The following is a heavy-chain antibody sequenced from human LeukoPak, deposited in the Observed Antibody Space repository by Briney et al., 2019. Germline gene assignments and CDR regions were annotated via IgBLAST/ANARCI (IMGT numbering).Heavy chain of an antibody. CDR3: AKAYSSGWYGYFDY. V-gene: IGHV3-9*03. Sequence: PGGSLRLSCAASGFTFDDYAMHWVRQAPGKGLEWVSGISWNSGSIGYADSVKGRFTISRDSAKNSLYLQMNSLRAEDMALYYCAKAYSSGWYGYFDYWGQGTLVTVSS. J-gene: IGHJ4*02. D-gene: IGHD6-19*01. CDR1: GFTFDDYA. CDR2: ISWNSGSI.